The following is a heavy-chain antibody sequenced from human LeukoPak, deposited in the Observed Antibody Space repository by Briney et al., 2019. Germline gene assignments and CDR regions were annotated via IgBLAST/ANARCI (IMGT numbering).Heavy chain of an antibody. Sequence: SETLSLTCTVSGGSISSSSYYWGWIRQPPGKGLEWIGSIYYSGSTYYNPSLKSRVTISVDTPKNQFSLKLSSVTAADTAVYYCARVIKLTGSSLYYYYGMDVWGQGTTVTVSS. CDR3: ARVIKLTGSSLYYYYGMDV. CDR1: GGSISSSSYY. J-gene: IGHJ6*02. V-gene: IGHV4-39*01. CDR2: IYYSGST. D-gene: IGHD3-10*01.